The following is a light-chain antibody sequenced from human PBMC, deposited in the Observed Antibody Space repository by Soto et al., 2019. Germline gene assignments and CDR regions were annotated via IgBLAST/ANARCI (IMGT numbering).Light chain of an antibody. V-gene: IGKV1-39*01. CDR1: QSISSY. CDR2: AAS. J-gene: IGKJ3*01. Sequence: DMQITHSPASLSASVVYRVTIICRASQSISSYLNWYQQKPGKAPKLLIYAASSLQSGVPSRFSGSGSGTDFTLTISSLQPEDFATYYCQQSYSTPYFGPGTKVDN. CDR3: QQSYSTPY.